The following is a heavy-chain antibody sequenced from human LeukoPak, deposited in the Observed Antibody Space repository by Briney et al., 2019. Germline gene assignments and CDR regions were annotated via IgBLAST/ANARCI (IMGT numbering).Heavy chain of an antibody. J-gene: IGHJ4*02. D-gene: IGHD3-10*01. CDR3: AATLDYYYGSGSYLDY. CDR1: GFTCTSSA. V-gene: IGHV1-58*01. Sequence: SVKVSCKASGFTCTSSAVQWVRQARGQRLEWIGWIVVGSGNTNYAQKFQERVTITRDMSTSTAYMELSSLRSEDTAVYYCAATLDYYYGSGSYLDYWGQGTLVTVSS. CDR2: IVVGSGNT.